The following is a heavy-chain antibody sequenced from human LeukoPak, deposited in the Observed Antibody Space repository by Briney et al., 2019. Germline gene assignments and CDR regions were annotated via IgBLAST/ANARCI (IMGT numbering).Heavy chain of an antibody. CDR1: GFTFSTYT. Sequence: PGGSLRLSCAASGFTFSTYTMTWVRQAPGRGLEWVSSISGSGGSTYYVDSEKGRFTISRDNSKNTVYLQMNSLAAEDTAVYYCAKELRSHTGWPFDYWGQEPWSPSPQ. V-gene: IGHV3-23*01. J-gene: IGHJ4*01. CDR2: ISGSGGST. D-gene: IGHD5-12*01. CDR3: AKELRSHTGWPFDY.